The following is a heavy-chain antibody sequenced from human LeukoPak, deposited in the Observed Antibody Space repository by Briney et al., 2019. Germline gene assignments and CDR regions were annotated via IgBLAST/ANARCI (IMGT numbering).Heavy chain of an antibody. Sequence: GGSLRLSCAASGFTFSTYSMIWVRQAPGKGLEWVSSISSSSSHIYYTDSVMGRFTVSRDNARSSLDLQMNSLRVEDTGVYYCARVTRNSGVFDVWGQGTMVTVSS. D-gene: IGHD1-14*01. CDR3: ARVTRNSGVFDV. V-gene: IGHV3-21*06. CDR2: ISSSSSHI. CDR1: GFTFSTYS. J-gene: IGHJ3*01.